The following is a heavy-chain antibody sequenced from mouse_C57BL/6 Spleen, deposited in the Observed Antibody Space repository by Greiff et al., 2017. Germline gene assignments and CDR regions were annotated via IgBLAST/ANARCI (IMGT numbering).Heavy chain of an antibody. Sequence: VKLQQSGAELVRPGASVKLSCTASGFNIKDYYMHWVKQRPEQGLEWIGRIDPGDGDNAYAQKFQGKATMTADTSSNTAYLQRSSLTSEDTAVYYWTPGGNYVGFAYWGQGTLVTVSA. J-gene: IGHJ3*01. CDR1: GFNIKDYY. V-gene: IGHV14-1*01. CDR2: IDPGDGDN. CDR3: TPGGNYVGFAY. D-gene: IGHD2-1*01.